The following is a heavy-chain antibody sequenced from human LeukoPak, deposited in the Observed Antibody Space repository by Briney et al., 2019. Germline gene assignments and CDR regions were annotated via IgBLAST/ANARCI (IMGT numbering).Heavy chain of an antibody. CDR1: GFTFSSYS. Sequence: PGGSLRLSCAASGFTFSSYSMNWVRQAPGKGLEWVSYISSSSSTIYYADSVKGRFTISRDNAKNSLYLQMNSLRAEDTAVYYCAKDSAGATAGGFDYWGQGTLVTVSS. CDR2: ISSSSSTI. CDR3: AKDSAGATAGGFDY. J-gene: IGHJ4*02. V-gene: IGHV3-48*01. D-gene: IGHD1-26*01.